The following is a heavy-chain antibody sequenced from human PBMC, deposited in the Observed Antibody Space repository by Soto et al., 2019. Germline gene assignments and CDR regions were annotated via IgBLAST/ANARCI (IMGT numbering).Heavy chain of an antibody. CDR2: ISAYNGNT. CDR3: ARDHATNWFDP. CDR1: GYPFTSYG. Sequence: GASVKVSCKASGYPFTSYGISWVRQAPGQGLEWMGWISAYNGNTNYAQKLQGRVTMTPDTSTSTAYMELRSLRSDATAVYYCARDHATNWFDPWGQGTLVTVSS. D-gene: IGHD2-2*01. J-gene: IGHJ5*02. V-gene: IGHV1-18*01.